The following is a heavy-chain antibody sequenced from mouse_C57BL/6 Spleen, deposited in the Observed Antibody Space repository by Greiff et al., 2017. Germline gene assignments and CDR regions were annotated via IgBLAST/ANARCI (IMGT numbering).Heavy chain of an antibody. J-gene: IGHJ1*03. CDR2: IYPGDGDT. CDR3: ARSGYYGSSSHWYFDV. V-gene: IGHV1-80*01. Sequence: VQRVESGAELVKPGASVKISCKASGYAFSSYWMNWVKQRPGKGLEWIGQIYPGDGDTNYNGKFKGKATLTADQSSSTAYMQLSSLTSEDPAVYCCARSGYYGSSSHWYFDVWGTGTTVTVSS. D-gene: IGHD1-1*01. CDR1: GYAFSSYW.